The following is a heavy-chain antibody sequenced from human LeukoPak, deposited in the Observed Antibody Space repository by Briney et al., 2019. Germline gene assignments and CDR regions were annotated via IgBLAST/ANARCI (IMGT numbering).Heavy chain of an antibody. CDR3: ARLNKPGWFDP. D-gene: IGHD1-14*01. CDR2: IYYSGST. J-gene: IGHJ5*02. CDR1: GDSVSSSNYY. Sequence: PSETLSLTCTVSGDSVSSSNYYWAWIRQPPGKGLEWIGNIYYSGSTYYNPSLKSRLTISVDTSKNQFSLKLTSVTAADTAVYYCARLNKPGWFDPWGQGTLVTVSS. V-gene: IGHV4-39*01.